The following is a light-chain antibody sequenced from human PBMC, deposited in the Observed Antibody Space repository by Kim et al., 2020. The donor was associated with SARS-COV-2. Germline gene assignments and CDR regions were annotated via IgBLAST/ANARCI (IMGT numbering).Light chain of an antibody. V-gene: IGLV7-43*01. CDR1: TGDFTSGNY. J-gene: IGLJ3*02. CDR3: LYYYGGAWV. Sequence: PGGTVTLPCASSTGDFTSGNYPSWFQQKPGQAPRQLIYSTTNKQSWTPARFSGSLLGGKAALTLSGVQPEDEADYYCLYYYGGAWVFGGGTQLTVL. CDR2: STT.